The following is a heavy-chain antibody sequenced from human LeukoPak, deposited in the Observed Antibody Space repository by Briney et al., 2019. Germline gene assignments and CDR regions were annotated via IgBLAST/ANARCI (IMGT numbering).Heavy chain of an antibody. Sequence: GGSLRLSCTASGFTFGDCAMSWFRQAPGKGLEWVGFIRSKAYGGTTEYAASVKGRFTISRDDSKSIAYLQMNSLKTEDTAVYYCTRAGVAYCSSTSCYHDWFDPWGQGTLVTVSS. J-gene: IGHJ5*02. D-gene: IGHD2-2*01. CDR2: IRSKAYGGTT. CDR3: TRAGVAYCSSTSCYHDWFDP. CDR1: GFTFGDCA. V-gene: IGHV3-49*03.